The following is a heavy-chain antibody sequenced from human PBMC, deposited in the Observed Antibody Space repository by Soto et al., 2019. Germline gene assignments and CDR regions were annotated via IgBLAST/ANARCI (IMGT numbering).Heavy chain of an antibody. V-gene: IGHV1-18*01. D-gene: IGHD1-1*01. CDR1: GYAFTTYG. Sequence: QVHLVQSGAEVKKPGASVKVSCQGSGYAFTTYGITWVRQAPGQGLEWMGWISAHNGNTNYAQKLQGRVTVTRDTSTSPAYMELRSLRYAETAVYYCARGRYGDYWGQGALVTVSS. CDR3: ARGRYGDY. J-gene: IGHJ4*02. CDR2: ISAHNGNT.